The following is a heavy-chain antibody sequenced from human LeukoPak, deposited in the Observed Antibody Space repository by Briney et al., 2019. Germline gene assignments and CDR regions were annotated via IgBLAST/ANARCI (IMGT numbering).Heavy chain of an antibody. CDR1: VFTFSSYV. V-gene: IGHV3-30*04. CDR2: ISYDGSNK. J-gene: IGHJ4*02. D-gene: IGHD3-10*01. CDR3: AREITMVRGVIGY. Sequence: GGSLRLSCVASVFTFSSYVMHWVRPAPGKGLEWVAVISYDGSNKYYADSVKGRFTISRDNSKNTLYLQMNSLRAEDTAVYYCAREITMVRGVIGYWGQGTLVTVSS.